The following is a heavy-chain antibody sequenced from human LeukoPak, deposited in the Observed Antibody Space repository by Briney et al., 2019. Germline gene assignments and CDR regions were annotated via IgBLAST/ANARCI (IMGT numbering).Heavy chain of an antibody. CDR2: ISPTGSTT. CDR1: GFSFSGHR. Sequence: GVSLRLSCTASGFSFSGHRMHRARQLPGKGLVWVSRISPTGSTTSYADSVKGRFTVSRDNAKNTLYLQVNNLRAEDTAVYYCARGPNSDWSGLDFWGQGTLLTVSS. J-gene: IGHJ4*02. D-gene: IGHD3-9*01. CDR3: ARGPNSDWSGLDF. V-gene: IGHV3-74*01.